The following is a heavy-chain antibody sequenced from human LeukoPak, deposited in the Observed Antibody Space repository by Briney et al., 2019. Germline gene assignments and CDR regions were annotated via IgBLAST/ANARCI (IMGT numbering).Heavy chain of an antibody. D-gene: IGHD5-24*01. CDR2: ISSSGSTI. V-gene: IGHV3-48*04. J-gene: IGHJ6*03. Sequence: GGSLRLSCAASGFTFSSYAMHWVRQAPGKGLEWVSYISSSGSTIYYADSVKGRFTISRDNAKNSLYLQMNSLRAEDTAVYYCARDARDGYPSYYYYYMDVWGKGTTVTISS. CDR3: ARDARDGYPSYYYYYMDV. CDR1: GFTFSSYA.